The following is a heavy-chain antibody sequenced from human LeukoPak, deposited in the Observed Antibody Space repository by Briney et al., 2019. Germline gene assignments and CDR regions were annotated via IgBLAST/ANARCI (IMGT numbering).Heavy chain of an antibody. Sequence: ASVKVSCKASGYTFTDYYRHWVRQAPGQGLEWMGWINPNNGGTNYAQKFQGRVTMTRDTSISTAYMELSRLRSDDTAVYYCARDQGGSIAVAGSHDYWGQGTLVTVSS. CDR2: INPNNGGT. CDR3: ARDQGGSIAVAGSHDY. CDR1: GYTFTDYY. J-gene: IGHJ4*02. D-gene: IGHD6-19*01. V-gene: IGHV1-2*02.